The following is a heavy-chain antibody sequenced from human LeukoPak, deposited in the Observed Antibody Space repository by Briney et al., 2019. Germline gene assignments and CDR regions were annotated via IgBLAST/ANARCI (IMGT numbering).Heavy chain of an antibody. CDR3: ARVRYTIFGVERYIDY. CDR1: GGTFSSYA. CDR2: IIPILGIA. D-gene: IGHD3-3*01. J-gene: IGHJ4*02. Sequence: GVSVKVSCKASGGTFSSYAISWVRQAPGQGLEWMGRIIPILGIANYAQKFQGRVTITADKSTSTAYMELSSLRSEDTAVYYCARVRYTIFGVERYIDYWGQGTLVTVSS. V-gene: IGHV1-69*04.